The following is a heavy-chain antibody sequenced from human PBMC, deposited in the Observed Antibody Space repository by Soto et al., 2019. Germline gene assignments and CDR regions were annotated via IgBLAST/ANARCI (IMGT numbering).Heavy chain of an antibody. D-gene: IGHD5-18*01. CDR2: ISSNGGST. CDR3: VKILQYSYGLPH. V-gene: IGHV3-64D*06. J-gene: IGHJ4*02. Sequence: GGSLRLSCSASGCTFSSYAMHWVRQAPGKGLEYVSVISSNGGSTYYADSVKGRFTISRDNSKNTLYLQMSSLRAEDTAVYYCVKILQYSYGLPHWGQGTLVTVS. CDR1: GCTFSSYA.